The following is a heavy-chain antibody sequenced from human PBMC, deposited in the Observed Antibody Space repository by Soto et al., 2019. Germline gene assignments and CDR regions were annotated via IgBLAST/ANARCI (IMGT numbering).Heavy chain of an antibody. V-gene: IGHV1-69*02. J-gene: IGHJ4*02. D-gene: IGHD5-18*01. CDR1: GGTFSSYT. CDR2: IIPILGIA. CDR3: AAPRDTAMASFDY. Sequence: GASVKVSCKASGGTFSSYTISWVRQAPGQGLEWMGRIIPILGIANYAQKFQGRVTITADKSTSTAYMELSSLRSEDTAVYYCAAPRDTAMASFDYWGQGTLVTVSS.